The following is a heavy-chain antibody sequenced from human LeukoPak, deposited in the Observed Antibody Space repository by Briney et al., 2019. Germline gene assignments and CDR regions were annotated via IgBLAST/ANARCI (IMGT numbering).Heavy chain of an antibody. CDR3: IKSTTASGGYWFDP. J-gene: IGHJ5*02. D-gene: IGHD2/OR15-2a*01. V-gene: IGHV3-49*04. CDR1: GFTFGDYA. Sequence: PGGSLRLSCTAPGFTFGDYAITWVRQAPGKGLEWVGLIRNKVYGGTAEYAASVKGRFTISREDSKSIAYLQMNSLKIEDTGIYYCIKSTTASGGYWFDPWGQGTLVTVSS. CDR2: IRNKVYGGTA.